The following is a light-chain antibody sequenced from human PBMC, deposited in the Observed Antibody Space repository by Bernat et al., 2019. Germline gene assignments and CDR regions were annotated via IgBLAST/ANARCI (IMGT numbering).Light chain of an antibody. CDR2: RDD. CDR3: QAWDSSVGV. J-gene: IGLJ2*01. Sequence: SFELTQPPSVSVSPGQPATITCSGDKLGTKFTCWYQQKPGQSPVVVIYRDDKRPSGIPDRFSGSHSGNTATLTISGAQAMDEANYYCQAWDSSVGVFGGGTKLTVL. CDR1: KLGTKF. V-gene: IGLV3-1*01.